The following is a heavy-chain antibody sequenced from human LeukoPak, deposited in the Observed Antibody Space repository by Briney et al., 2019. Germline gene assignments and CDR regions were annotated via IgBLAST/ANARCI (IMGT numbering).Heavy chain of an antibody. Sequence: GGSLRLSCAASGFTFGDYSMSWVRQAPGKGLDWVGFIRRKSSRGTTEYATSVKGRFTISRDDSKSIAYLQMNSLKTEDTAVYYCARDDSPGPDWGQGTLVTVSS. V-gene: IGHV3-49*04. D-gene: IGHD2-15*01. CDR3: ARDDSPGPD. J-gene: IGHJ4*02. CDR1: GFTFGDYS. CDR2: IRRKSSRGTT.